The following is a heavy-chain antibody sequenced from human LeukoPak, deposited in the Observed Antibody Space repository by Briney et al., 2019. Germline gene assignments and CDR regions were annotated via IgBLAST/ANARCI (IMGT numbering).Heavy chain of an antibody. CDR3: AKDGTRGTRFGKIPHYFDY. J-gene: IGHJ4*02. D-gene: IGHD3-10*01. CDR2: IDRDGLKA. Sequence: PGGSLRLSCTASGFTFGDYAMSWVRQVPGKGLAWLSRIDRDGLKADYADSVRGRFTISRHNAKSTAYLQMNSLRPEDTAVYYCAKDGTRGTRFGKIPHYFDYWGRGTLVTVSS. CDR1: GFTFGDYA. V-gene: IGHV3-74*01.